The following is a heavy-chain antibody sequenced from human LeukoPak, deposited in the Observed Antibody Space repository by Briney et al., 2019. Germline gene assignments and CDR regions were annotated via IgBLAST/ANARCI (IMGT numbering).Heavy chain of an antibody. J-gene: IGHJ4*02. D-gene: IGHD6-13*01. Sequence: GGSLRLSCVVSGIPFSDYYMNWIRQAPGKGLEWISYISSSSSYTDYADSVKGRFTISRDNAKSALYLQLNSLRLEDTAVYYCAAGTAADFWGQGTLVTVSS. CDR2: ISSSSSYT. CDR1: GIPFSDYY. CDR3: AAGTAADF. V-gene: IGHV3-11*03.